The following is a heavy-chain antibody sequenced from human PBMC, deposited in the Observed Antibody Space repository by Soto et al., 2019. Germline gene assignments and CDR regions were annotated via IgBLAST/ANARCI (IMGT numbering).Heavy chain of an antibody. CDR2: IWYDGSNK. Sequence: PGGSLRLSCAASGFTFSSYGMHWVRQAPGKGLEWVAVIWYDGSNKYYADSVKGRFTISRDNSKNTLYLQMNSLRAEDTAVYYCARNKDTYYYDSSGLDYWGQGTLVTVSS. D-gene: IGHD3-22*01. CDR1: GFTFSSYG. CDR3: ARNKDTYYYDSSGLDY. V-gene: IGHV3-33*01. J-gene: IGHJ4*02.